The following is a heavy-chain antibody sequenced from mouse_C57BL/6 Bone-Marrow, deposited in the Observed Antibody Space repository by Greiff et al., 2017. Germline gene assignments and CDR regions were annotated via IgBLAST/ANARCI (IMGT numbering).Heavy chain of an antibody. CDR2: ISSGSSTI. J-gene: IGHJ2*01. CDR3: AFPTGN. CDR1: GFTFSAYG. Sequence: EVKLMESGGGLVKPGGSLKLSCAASGFTFSAYGMQWVRQAPGKGLEWVAYISSGSSTINYADKVKGRFTISRENAKNTLYLQLTSLRSEATAIYYCAFPTGNWGQGTTLTVSS. V-gene: IGHV5-17*01. D-gene: IGHD2-10*01.